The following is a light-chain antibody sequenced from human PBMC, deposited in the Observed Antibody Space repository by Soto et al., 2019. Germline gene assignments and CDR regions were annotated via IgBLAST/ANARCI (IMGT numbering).Light chain of an antibody. CDR2: DAS. V-gene: IGKV3-15*01. J-gene: IGKJ5*01. CDR3: QHYHGWPIT. Sequence: EIVMPESPATLSVSTGESATVSGRGRPSVSSHLAWYQHNPGQAPRLLFYDASTRATGIPARFSGSGSGTEFTLTISSLQSEEFAVYYCQHYHGWPITGGQGTRLAI. CDR1: PSVSSH.